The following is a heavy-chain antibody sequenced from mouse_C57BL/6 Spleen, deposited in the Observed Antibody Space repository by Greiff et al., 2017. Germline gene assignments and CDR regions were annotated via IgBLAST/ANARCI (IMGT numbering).Heavy chain of an antibody. CDR3: ASDPLYYYGGWGYFDG. CDR2: IDPSDSYT. CDR1: GYTFTSSW. D-gene: IGHD1-1*02. Sequence: QVQLQQPVAELVMPGASVKLSCKASGYTFTSSWMHWVKQRPGQGLEWMGEIDPSDSYTNYNQKFKGKSTLTVDKSSSTAYMQLSSLTSEDSAVYYCASDPLYYYGGWGYFDGWGTATTVTVAS. J-gene: IGHJ1*03. V-gene: IGHV1-69*01.